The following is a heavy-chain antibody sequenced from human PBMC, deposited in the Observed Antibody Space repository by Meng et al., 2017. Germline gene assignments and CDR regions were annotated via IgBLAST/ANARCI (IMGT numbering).Heavy chain of an antibody. Sequence: QVQLQESGPGLVKPPQTLSLTCTVSGGSISSGTYYWGWIRQLPGKGLEWIAYIHYSGSTYYSPSLKSRVTISVDTSKNQLSLKLSSMTAADTAVYYCARDYGDYRAFDYWGQGTLVTVSS. CDR1: GGSISSGTYY. CDR3: ARDYGDYRAFDY. V-gene: IGHV4-31*03. CDR2: IHYSGST. J-gene: IGHJ4*02. D-gene: IGHD4-17*01.